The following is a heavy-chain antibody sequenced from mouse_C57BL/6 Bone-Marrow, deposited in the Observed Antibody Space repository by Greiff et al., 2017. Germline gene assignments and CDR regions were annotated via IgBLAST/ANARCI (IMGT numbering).Heavy chain of an antibody. CDR2: INPGSGGT. V-gene: IGHV1-54*01. CDR1: GYAFTNYL. CDR3: VVIYFDY. Sequence: VQLQQSGAELVRPGTSVKVSCKASGYAFTNYLIEWVKQRPGQGLEWIGVINPGSGGTNYNEKFKGKATLTADKSSSPAYMQLSSLTSEDSAVYFCVVIYFDYWGQGTTLTVSS. D-gene: IGHD2-2*01. J-gene: IGHJ2*01.